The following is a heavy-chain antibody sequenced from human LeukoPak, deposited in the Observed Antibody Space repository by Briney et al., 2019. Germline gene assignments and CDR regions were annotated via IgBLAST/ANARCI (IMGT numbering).Heavy chain of an antibody. D-gene: IGHD5-12*01. CDR1: GFIFSSHA. CDR3: AKDREYSGYDLRPDY. V-gene: IGHV3-23*01. Sequence: GGSLRLSCAASGFIFSSHAMTWVRQAPGKGLEWVSAISGSGGATYYIDSVKGRFTISRDNSKNTLYLQMNSLRGEDTAVYYCAKDREYSGYDLRPDYWGQGTLVTVSS. CDR2: ISGSGGAT. J-gene: IGHJ4*02.